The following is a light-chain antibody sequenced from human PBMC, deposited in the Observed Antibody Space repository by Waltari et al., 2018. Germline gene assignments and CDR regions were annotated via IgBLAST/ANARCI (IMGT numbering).Light chain of an antibody. CDR1: TSDVGGYNY. CDR3: CSYAGNYTYV. J-gene: IGLJ1*01. Sequence: QSALTQPRSVSGSPGQSVTISCTATTSDVGGYNYVSWYQQRPGKAPQLLIYGVTKRPSGVPDHFSGSKSGNTAFLTITGLQADDEADYYCCSYAGNYTYVFGTGTTVTV. CDR2: GVT. V-gene: IGLV2-11*01.